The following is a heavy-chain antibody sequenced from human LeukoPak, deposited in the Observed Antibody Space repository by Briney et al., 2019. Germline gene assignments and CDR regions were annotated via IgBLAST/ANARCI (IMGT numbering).Heavy chain of an antibody. V-gene: IGHV1-69*06. CDR3: ARGGITMVRGVIITPGGYVY. CDR1: GGTFSSYA. D-gene: IGHD3-10*01. J-gene: IGHJ4*02. Sequence: SVKVSCKASGGTFSSYAISWVRQAPGQGLEWMGGIIPIFGTANYAQKFQGRVTITADKSTSTAYMELSSLRSEDTAVYYCARGGITMVRGVIITPGGYVYWGQGTLATVSS. CDR2: IIPIFGTA.